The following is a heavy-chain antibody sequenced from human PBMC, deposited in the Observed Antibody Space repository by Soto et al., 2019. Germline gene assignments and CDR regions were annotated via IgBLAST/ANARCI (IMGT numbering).Heavy chain of an antibody. CDR3: ARVMGRGNWNYIPLLDY. V-gene: IGHV1-69*01. J-gene: IGHJ4*02. Sequence: QVQLVQSGAEVKKPGSSVKVSCKASGGTFSSYAISWVRQAPGQGLEWMGGIIPIFGTANYAQKFQGRVTITADESTSTAYMELSILRSEDTAVYYCARVMGRGNWNYIPLLDYWGQGTLVTVSS. CDR2: IIPIFGTA. D-gene: IGHD1-7*01. CDR1: GGTFSSYA.